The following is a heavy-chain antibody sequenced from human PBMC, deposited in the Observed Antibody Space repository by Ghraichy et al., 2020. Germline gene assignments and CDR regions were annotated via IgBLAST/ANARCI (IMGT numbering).Heavy chain of an antibody. CDR1: GFTFSTYA. CDR2: ISGSGGHT. J-gene: IGHJ4*02. CDR3: AKEGTTSMADFDF. Sequence: LNISCAASGFTFSTYAMSWVRQAPGKGLGWVSGISGSGGHTFYADSVKGRFTVSRDNSKNTLYLQMNSLRAEDTAVYYCAKEGTTSMADFDFWGQGTLVTVSS. D-gene: IGHD1-14*01. V-gene: IGHV3-23*01.